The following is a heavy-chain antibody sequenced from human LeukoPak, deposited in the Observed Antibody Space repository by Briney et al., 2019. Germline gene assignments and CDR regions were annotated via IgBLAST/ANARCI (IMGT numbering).Heavy chain of an antibody. CDR2: IYHSGST. V-gene: IGHV4-30-2*01. CDR1: GGSISSGGYS. J-gene: IGHJ5*02. D-gene: IGHD6-13*01. Sequence: SETLSLTCAVSGGSISSGGYSWSWIRQPPGKGLEWIGYIYHSGSTYYNPSLKSRVTISVDRSKNQFSLKLSSVTAADTAAYYRAGRIAAAGTGWFDPWGQGTLVTVSS. CDR3: AGRIAAAGTGWFDP.